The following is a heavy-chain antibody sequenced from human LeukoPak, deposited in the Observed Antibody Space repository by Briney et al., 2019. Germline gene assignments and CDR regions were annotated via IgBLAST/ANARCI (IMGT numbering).Heavy chain of an antibody. J-gene: IGHJ4*02. Sequence: GASVKVSGKVSGYTLTELSMHWVRQAPGKGLEWMGGFDPEDGETIYAQKFQGRVTMTEDTSTDTAYKELSSLRSEDTAVYYCATSTRFWSGYSHFYFDYWGQGTLVTVSS. CDR2: FDPEDGET. D-gene: IGHD3-3*01. CDR1: GYTLTELS. V-gene: IGHV1-24*01. CDR3: ATSTRFWSGYSHFYFDY.